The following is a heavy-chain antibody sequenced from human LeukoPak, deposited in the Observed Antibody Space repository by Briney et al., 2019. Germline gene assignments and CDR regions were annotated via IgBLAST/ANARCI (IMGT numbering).Heavy chain of an antibody. CDR2: IYYSGST. Sequence: PSETLSLTCTVSGGSISSSSYYWGWIRQPPGKGLEWIGSIYYSGSTYYNPSLKSRVTISVDTSKNQISLKLSSVTAADTAVYYCARIRSTWGIFGVVMDAFDIWGQGTMVTVSS. V-gene: IGHV4-39*01. CDR1: GGSISSSSYY. CDR3: ARIRSTWGIFGVVMDAFDI. J-gene: IGHJ3*02. D-gene: IGHD3-3*01.